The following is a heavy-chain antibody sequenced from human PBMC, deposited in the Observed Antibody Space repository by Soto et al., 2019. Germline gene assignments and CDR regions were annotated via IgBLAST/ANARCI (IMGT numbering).Heavy chain of an antibody. CDR2: INHSGST. Sequence: SETLSLTCAVYGGSFSGYYWSWIRQPPGKGLEWIGEINHSGSTNYNPSLKSRVTISVDTSKNQFSLKLSSVTAADTAVYYCARGLFFGYYYYYMDVWGKGTTVTVSS. CDR1: GGSFSGYY. J-gene: IGHJ6*03. CDR3: ARGLFFGYYYYYMDV. V-gene: IGHV4-34*01. D-gene: IGHD3-3*01.